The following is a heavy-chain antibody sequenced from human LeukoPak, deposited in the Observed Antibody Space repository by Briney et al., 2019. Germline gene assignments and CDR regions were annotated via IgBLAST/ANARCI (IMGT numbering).Heavy chain of an antibody. J-gene: IGHJ4*02. CDR1: GGSISSYY. CDR2: IYTSGST. V-gene: IGHV4-4*07. Sequence: PSETLSLTCTVSGGSISSYYWSWIRQPAGKGLEWIGRIYTSGSTNYNPSLKSRVTMSVDTSKNQFSLKLSSVTAADTAVYYCARDYSGSYPDPYYFDYWGQGTLVTVSS. D-gene: IGHD1-26*01. CDR3: ARDYSGSYPDPYYFDY.